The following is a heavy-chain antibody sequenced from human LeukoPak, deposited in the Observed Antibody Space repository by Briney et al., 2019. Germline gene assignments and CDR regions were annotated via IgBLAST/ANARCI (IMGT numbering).Heavy chain of an antibody. J-gene: IGHJ4*02. CDR1: GGSISSSSYY. D-gene: IGHD3-22*01. Sequence: SETLSLTCTVSGGSISSSSYYWSWIRQPPGRGLEWIGSIYYSGSTYYNPSLKSRVAISVDTSKNQFSLRLNSVTAADTAVYYCARSPRYYDSSGPLVLFDYWGQGTLVTVSS. CDR3: ARSPRYYDSSGPLVLFDY. V-gene: IGHV4-39*01. CDR2: IYYSGST.